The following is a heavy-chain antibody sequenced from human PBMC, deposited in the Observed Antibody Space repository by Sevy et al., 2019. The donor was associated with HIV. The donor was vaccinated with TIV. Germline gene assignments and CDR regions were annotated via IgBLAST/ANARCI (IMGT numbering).Heavy chain of an antibody. D-gene: IGHD5-18*01. CDR1: GFTFSSYD. V-gene: IGHV3-13*01. Sequence: GWSLRLSCAASGFTFSSYDMHWVRQATGKGLEWVSAIGTAGDTYYPGSVKGRFTISRENAKNSLYLQMNSLRAGDTAVYYCARAGVVDTAMVDYYGMDVWGQRTTVTVSS. CDR3: ARAGVVDTAMVDYYGMDV. J-gene: IGHJ6*02. CDR2: IGTAGDT.